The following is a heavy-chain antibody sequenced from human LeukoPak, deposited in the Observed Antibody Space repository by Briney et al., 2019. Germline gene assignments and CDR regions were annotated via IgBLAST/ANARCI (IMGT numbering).Heavy chain of an antibody. Sequence: GGSLRLSCAASGFTFSDYYMSWIRQAPGKGLEWVSYISSSSSYTNYADSVKGRFTISRDNAKNSLYPQMNSLRAEDTAVYYCARDESSGWYWYFDLWGRGTLVTVSS. J-gene: IGHJ2*01. D-gene: IGHD6-19*01. V-gene: IGHV3-11*06. CDR3: ARDESSGWYWYFDL. CDR1: GFTFSDYY. CDR2: ISSSSSYT.